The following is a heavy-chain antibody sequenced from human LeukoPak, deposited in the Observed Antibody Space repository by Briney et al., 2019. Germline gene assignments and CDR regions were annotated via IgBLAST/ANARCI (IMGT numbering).Heavy chain of an antibody. J-gene: IGHJ5*02. CDR3: NWFDP. CDR2: IYHKGST. D-gene: IGHD2-21*01. V-gene: IGHV4-59*01. CDR1: GGSISSYY. Sequence: SETLSLTCTVSGGSISSYYWSWIRQPPGKGLGWIGHIYHKGSTTYNSSLKSRITISVNASKTQFSLKFYCARFGVIGSNVYNWFDPWGPGILVTVSS.